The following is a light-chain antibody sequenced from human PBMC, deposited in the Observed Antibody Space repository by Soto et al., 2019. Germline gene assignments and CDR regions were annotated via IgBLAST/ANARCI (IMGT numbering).Light chain of an antibody. Sequence: QSALTQPASVSGSPGQSITISCTGTSSDFGNYNLVSWYQQHPGKVPKLILFEVNKRPSGVSGRFSGSKSGNTASLTISGLQAEDEADYYCCSFTSGGTWVFGGGTKLTVL. CDR3: CSFTSGGTWV. CDR2: EVN. J-gene: IGLJ3*02. V-gene: IGLV2-14*02. CDR1: SSDFGNYNL.